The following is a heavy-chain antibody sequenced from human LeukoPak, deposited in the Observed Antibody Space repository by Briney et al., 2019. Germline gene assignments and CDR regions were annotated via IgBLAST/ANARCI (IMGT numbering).Heavy chain of an antibody. V-gene: IGHV3-74*01. J-gene: IGHJ3*02. Sequence: GGSLRLSCAASGFTFSSYSMNWVRQAPGKGLVWVSRINTDGSSTSYADSVKGRFTISRDNAKNTLYLQMNSLRAEDTAVYYCARAGRFLEWDALDIWGQGTMVTVSS. CDR1: GFTFSSYS. CDR3: ARAGRFLEWDALDI. D-gene: IGHD3-3*01. CDR2: INTDGSST.